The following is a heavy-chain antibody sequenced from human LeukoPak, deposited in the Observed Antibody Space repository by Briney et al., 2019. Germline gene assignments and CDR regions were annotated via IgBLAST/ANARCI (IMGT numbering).Heavy chain of an antibody. J-gene: IGHJ4*02. D-gene: IGHD6-19*01. CDR2: ISYDGNDK. V-gene: IGHV3-30*18. Sequence: GSLRLSCAASGFTFSNYGMYWVRQAPGKGLEWVAIISYDGNDKYYADSVKGRFSISRDNSRNTLYLQMSSLEPEDTAVYYCAKDLRGYSSGWPADCWGQGTLVTVSS. CDR1: GFTFSNYG. CDR3: AKDLRGYSSGWPADC.